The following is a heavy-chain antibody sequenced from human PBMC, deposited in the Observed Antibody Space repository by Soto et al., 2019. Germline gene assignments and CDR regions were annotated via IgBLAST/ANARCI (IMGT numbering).Heavy chain of an antibody. CDR2: IYHSGST. Sequence: SETLSLTCSVSGYSISSGYYWGLIRQPPGKGLEWIGTIYHSGSTYYSSSLKSRVTISLDTSKNQFSLKMRSLTAADTAVYFCARDAPTMVRGVMAAFDIWGQGTMVTVSS. J-gene: IGHJ3*02. CDR3: ARDAPTMVRGVMAAFDI. D-gene: IGHD3-10*01. V-gene: IGHV4-38-2*02. CDR1: GYSISSGYY.